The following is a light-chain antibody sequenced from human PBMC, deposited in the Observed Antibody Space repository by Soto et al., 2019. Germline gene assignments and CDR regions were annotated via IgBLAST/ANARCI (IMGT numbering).Light chain of an antibody. CDR2: DVS. V-gene: IGLV2-14*01. CDR1: SSDVGGYNY. CDR3: SSYTSSSPVV. Sequence: ALTQPASVSGSTGQSITISCTGTSSDVGGYNYVSWYQQHPGKAPKLMIYDVSNRPSGVSNRFSGSKSGNTASLTISGLQAEDEADYYCSSYTSSSPVVFGGGTKVTV. J-gene: IGLJ2*01.